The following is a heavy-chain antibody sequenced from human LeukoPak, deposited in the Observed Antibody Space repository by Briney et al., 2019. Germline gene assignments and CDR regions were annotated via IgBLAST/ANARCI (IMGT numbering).Heavy chain of an antibody. CDR1: GFTFSSYW. D-gene: IGHD1-26*01. CDR2: IKQDGSEK. Sequence: PGGSLRLSCEASGFTFSSYWMSWVRQAPGKGLEWVANIKQDGSEKYYVDSVKGRFTISRDNAKNSLYLQMNSLRAEDTAVYYCARDGWRIVRATGSDYWGQGTLVTVSS. J-gene: IGHJ4*02. V-gene: IGHV3-7*01. CDR3: ARDGWRIVRATGSDY.